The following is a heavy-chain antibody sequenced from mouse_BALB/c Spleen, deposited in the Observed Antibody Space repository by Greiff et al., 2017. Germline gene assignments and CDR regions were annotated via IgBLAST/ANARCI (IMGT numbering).Heavy chain of an antibody. Sequence: VQLQQSGTVLARPGASVKMSCKASGYTFTSYWMHWVKQRPGQGLEWIGAIYPGNSDTSYNQKFKGKAKLTAVTSTSTAYMELSSLTNEDSAVYYCTLTTAFYAMDYWGQGTSVTVSS. CDR1: GYTFTSYW. V-gene: IGHV1-5*01. D-gene: IGHD1-2*01. CDR2: IYPGNSDT. J-gene: IGHJ4*01. CDR3: TLTTAFYAMDY.